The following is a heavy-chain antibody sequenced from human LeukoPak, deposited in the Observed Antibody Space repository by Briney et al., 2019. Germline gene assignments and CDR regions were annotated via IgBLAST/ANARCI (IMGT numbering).Heavy chain of an antibody. CDR1: GGSISSNSYY. CDR2: IHYSGST. D-gene: IGHD5/OR15-5a*01. CDR3: ATSDTVSTYHWFYP. Sequence: SETLSLTCTVSGGSISSNSYYWGWIRRPPGKGLEWIGNIHYSGSTYYNPSLKSRATFSVYIQKNQFILNLNSLTAADTAAYYCATSDTVSTYHWFYPWGQGTLVTVSS. V-gene: IGHV4-39*01. J-gene: IGHJ5*02.